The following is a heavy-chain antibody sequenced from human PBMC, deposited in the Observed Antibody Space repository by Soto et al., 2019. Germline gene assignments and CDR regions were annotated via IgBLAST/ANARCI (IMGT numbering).Heavy chain of an antibody. D-gene: IGHD3-10*01. J-gene: IGHJ4*02. CDR1: GFTFSMYW. V-gene: IGHV3-74*01. CDR3: TRGPRPSSVGTGAF. CDR2: ISDDGSRA. Sequence: GGSLRLSCTASGFTFSMYWMHWVRQVRGKGPEWVSRISDDGSRADYADSVKGRFTISRDNAKNTLYLEMHVLRADDTAVYYCTRGPRPSSVGTGAFWGQGTPVTVSS.